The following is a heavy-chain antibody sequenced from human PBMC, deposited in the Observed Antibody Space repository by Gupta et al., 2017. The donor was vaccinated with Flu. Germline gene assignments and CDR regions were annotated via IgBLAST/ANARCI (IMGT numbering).Heavy chain of an antibody. CDR1: GFTCSSYE. Sequence: EVQLVESGGGLVQPGGSLRLSCAASGFTCSSYEMNWVRQAPGKGLEWVSYISSSGSTIYYADSVKGRFTISRDNAKNSLYLQMNSLRAEDTAVYYCARLEWLLKYFQHWGQGTLVTVSS. CDR2: ISSSGSTI. V-gene: IGHV3-48*03. D-gene: IGHD3-3*01. J-gene: IGHJ1*01. CDR3: ARLEWLLKYFQH.